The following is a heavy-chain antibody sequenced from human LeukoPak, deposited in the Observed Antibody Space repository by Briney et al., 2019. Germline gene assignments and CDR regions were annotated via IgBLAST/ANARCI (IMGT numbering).Heavy chain of an antibody. CDR3: ARRGGLDV. CDR2: INHNGNVN. D-gene: IGHD3-10*01. J-gene: IGHJ6*02. CDR1: GFTFSSYW. V-gene: IGHV3-7*03. Sequence: GGSLRLSCAASGFTFSSYWLNWARQAPGKGLEWVASINHNGNVNYYVDSVKGRFTISRDNAKNSLYLQMSNLRPEETAVYFCARRGGLDVWGQGATVTVFS.